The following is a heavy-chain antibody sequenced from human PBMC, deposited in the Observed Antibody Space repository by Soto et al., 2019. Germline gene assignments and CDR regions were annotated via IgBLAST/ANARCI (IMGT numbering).Heavy chain of an antibody. J-gene: IGHJ4*02. CDR2: IYSGVNT. CDR3: ARGGNYDFWSGYRSPFDY. V-gene: IGHV3-53*04. D-gene: IGHD3-3*01. Sequence: XAPGKGLDWVSVIYSGVNTYYEDPVKGRFTISRHNSKNTLYLEMNSLRTDDTAVYYCARGGNYDFWSGYRSPFDYWGQGTLVTVSS.